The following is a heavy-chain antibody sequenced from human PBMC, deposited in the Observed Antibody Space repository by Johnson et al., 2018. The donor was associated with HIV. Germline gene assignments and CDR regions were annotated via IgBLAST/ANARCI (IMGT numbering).Heavy chain of an antibody. CDR3: AREGVGTTCPFDM. D-gene: IGHD1-26*01. Sequence: VQLVESGGGLVQPGGSLRLSCAASGFTFSSYWMSWVRQAPGKGLEWVANIKQDESEKYYVDSVKGRFSISRDNAKNSLYLQMNSLRAEDTAVYYCAREGVGTTCPFDMWGQGTMVTVSS. CDR1: GFTFSSYW. V-gene: IGHV3-7*05. J-gene: IGHJ3*02. CDR2: IKQDESEK.